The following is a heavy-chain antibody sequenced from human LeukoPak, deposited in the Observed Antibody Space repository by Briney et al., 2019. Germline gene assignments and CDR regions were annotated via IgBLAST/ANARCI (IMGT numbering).Heavy chain of an antibody. CDR3: ARPNYCSGGSCYPGYYYYYMDV. CDR1: GFTFSSYS. D-gene: IGHD2-15*01. J-gene: IGHJ6*03. Sequence: GGSLRLSCAASGFTFSSYSMNWVRQAPGKGLEWVSSISSSSSYIYYADSVKGRFTISRDNAKNSLYLQMNSLRAEDTAVYYCARPNYCSGGSCYPGYYYYYMDVWGKGTTVTVSS. V-gene: IGHV3-21*01. CDR2: ISSSSSYI.